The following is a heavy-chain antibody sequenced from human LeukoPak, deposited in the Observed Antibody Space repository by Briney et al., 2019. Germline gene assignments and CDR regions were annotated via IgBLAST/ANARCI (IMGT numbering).Heavy chain of an antibody. V-gene: IGHV1-69*05. J-gene: IGHJ6*03. D-gene: IGHD5-18*01. CDR1: GGTFSSYA. CDR2: IIPIFGTA. CDR3: ARGPLRYSLSLPRNHYYYYMDV. Sequence: GSSVKVSCKASGGTFSSYAISWVRQAPGQGLEWMGGIIPIFGTANYAQKFQGRVTITTDESTSTAYMELSSLRSEDTAVYYCARGPLRYSLSLPRNHYYYYMDVWGKGTTVTVS.